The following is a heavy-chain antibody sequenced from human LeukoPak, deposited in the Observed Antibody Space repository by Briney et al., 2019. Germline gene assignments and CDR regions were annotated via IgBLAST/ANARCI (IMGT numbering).Heavy chain of an antibody. CDR3: ARDGFTSPVIAYLDY. Sequence: GGSLRLSCLASGFAFGSHAMHWVRQAPGEGLEWVSRLKYDGSGPSYADSVKGRLTISRDSAKNTLYLQMSSLRVEDTAVYYCARDGFTSPVIAYLDYWGQGTPVTVSS. V-gene: IGHV3-74*01. D-gene: IGHD3-3*01. CDR1: GFAFGSHA. CDR2: LKYDGSGP. J-gene: IGHJ4*02.